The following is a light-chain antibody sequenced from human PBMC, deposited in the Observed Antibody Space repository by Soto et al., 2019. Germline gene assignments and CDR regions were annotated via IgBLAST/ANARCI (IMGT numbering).Light chain of an antibody. CDR1: SSNIGGNS. CDR2: DDN. CDR3: GSWDSSMSAYV. J-gene: IGLJ1*01. V-gene: IGLV1-51*01. Sequence: QSVLTQPPSVSAAPGQKVTISCSGSSSNIGGNSVSWYQQHPGTAPTLLIYDDNKRPSGIPDRFSGSKSGTSATLGITGVQTGDEADYYCGSWDSSMSAYVFGTGTKVTVL.